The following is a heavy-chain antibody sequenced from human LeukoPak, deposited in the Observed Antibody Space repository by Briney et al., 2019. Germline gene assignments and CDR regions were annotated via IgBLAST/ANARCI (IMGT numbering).Heavy chain of an antibody. V-gene: IGHV5-51*01. Sequence: GESLKISCKGSGYSFTSYWIGWVRQMPGKGLEWMGIIYPGDSDTRYSPSFQGQVTISADKSISTAYLQWSSLKASDTAMYYCARRDYDLWSGHYYNATAPRDAFDIWGQGTMVTVSS. CDR2: IYPGDSDT. D-gene: IGHD3-3*01. CDR1: GYSFTSYW. CDR3: ARRDYDLWSGHYYNATAPRDAFDI. J-gene: IGHJ3*02.